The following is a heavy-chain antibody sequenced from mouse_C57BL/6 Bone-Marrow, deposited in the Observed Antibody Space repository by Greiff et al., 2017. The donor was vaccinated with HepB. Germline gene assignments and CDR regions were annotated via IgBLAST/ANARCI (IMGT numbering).Heavy chain of an antibody. CDR1: GYTFTSYT. Sequence: VKLQESGAELARPGDSVKMSCKASGYTFTSYTMHWVKQRPGQGLEWIGYINPSSGYTKYNQKFKDKATLTADKSSSTAYMQLSSLTSEDSAVYYCAKIPGTGFAYCGQGTLVTVSA. V-gene: IGHV1-4*01. J-gene: IGHJ3*01. CDR3: AKIPGTGFAY. D-gene: IGHD3-3*01. CDR2: INPSSGYT.